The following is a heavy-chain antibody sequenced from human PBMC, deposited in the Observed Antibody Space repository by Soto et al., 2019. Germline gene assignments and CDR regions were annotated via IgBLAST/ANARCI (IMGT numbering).Heavy chain of an antibody. D-gene: IGHD2-15*01. V-gene: IGHV3-66*01. CDR1: GFTVSSNY. CDR2: FYSGGST. CDR3: AREPQAYCSGGSCYFDY. Sequence: EVQLVESGGGLVQPGGSLRLSCAASGFTVSSNYMNWVRQAPGKGLEWVSVFYSGGSTFYADSVKGRFTISRDKAKNALYLQMNSLRAEDTAVYFCAREPQAYCSGGSCYFDYWGQGTLVTVSS. J-gene: IGHJ4*02.